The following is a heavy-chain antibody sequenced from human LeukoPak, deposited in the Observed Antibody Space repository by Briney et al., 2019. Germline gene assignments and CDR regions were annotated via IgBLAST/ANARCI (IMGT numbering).Heavy chain of an antibody. CDR2: MNTDWSST. CDR1: GFTFSSYC. J-gene: IGHJ4*02. D-gene: IGHD3-22*01. CDR3: ARAEYYYDSSGYDLDY. Sequence: GESLCLSCAASGFTFSSYCKHWVRNAPAKGLVWDSRMNTDWSSTSYADSVKGRFTISRDNAKNTLYLQMNGLRAEDTAVYYCARAEYYYDSSGYDLDYWGQGTLVTVSS. V-gene: IGHV3-74*01.